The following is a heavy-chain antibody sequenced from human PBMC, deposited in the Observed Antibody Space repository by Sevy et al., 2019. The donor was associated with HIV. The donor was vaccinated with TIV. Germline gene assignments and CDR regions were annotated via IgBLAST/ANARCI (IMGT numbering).Heavy chain of an antibody. V-gene: IGHV3-23*01. J-gene: IGHJ6*02. CDR1: GFSISTYA. CDR2: ISGRGGST. CDR3: AKAPPGNCSSGSSPRAYYYYGMDV. Sequence: GGSLRLSCAASGFSISTYAMNWVCQAPGKGLEWVSAISGRGGSTYYADSVEGRFTISSDNSKNTLYLQMNSLRAEDTAIYNCAKAPPGNCSSGSSPRAYYYYGMDVWGQGTTVTVSS. D-gene: IGHD2-15*01.